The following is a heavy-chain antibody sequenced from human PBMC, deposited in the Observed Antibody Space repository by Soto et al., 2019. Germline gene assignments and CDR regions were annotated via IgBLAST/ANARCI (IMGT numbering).Heavy chain of an antibody. V-gene: IGHV3-30*03. CDR3: ARYSGKYQGPIDY. D-gene: IGHD1-26*01. CDR2: ISYDGSNK. J-gene: IGHJ4*02. Sequence: QVQLVESGGGVVQPGRSLRLSCAASGFTFSHYGIHWVRQAPGKGLEWLAVISYDGSNKHYADSVKGRFTVSRDNPKNPLYLQMNSLRAEDTAVYFCARYSGKYQGPIDYWGQGTLVTVSS. CDR1: GFTFSHYG.